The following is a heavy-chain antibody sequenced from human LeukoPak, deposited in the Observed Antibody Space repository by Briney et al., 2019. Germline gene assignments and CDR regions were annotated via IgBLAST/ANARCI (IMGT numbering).Heavy chain of an antibody. V-gene: IGHV3-30*02. J-gene: IGHJ4*02. CDR1: GFTFSSYG. CDR3: AKDRNVVVVAATADY. Sequence: GGSLRLSCAASGFTFSSYGMPWVRQAPGKGLEWVAFIRYDGSNKYYADSVKGRFTISRDNSKNTLYLQMNSLRAEDTAVYYCAKDRNVVVVAATADYWGQGTLVTVSS. CDR2: IRYDGSNK. D-gene: IGHD2-15*01.